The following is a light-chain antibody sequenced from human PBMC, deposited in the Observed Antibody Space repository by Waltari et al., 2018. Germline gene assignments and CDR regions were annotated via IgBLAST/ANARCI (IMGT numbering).Light chain of an antibody. Sequence: SVLTQPPSASGTPGQTVTIPCSGSSSNIGGNFVYWYQQLPGMAPQLLSSKNNPRPSGVPARFPGSKSGTSASLAISGLRSDDEAEYYCAAWDDNLTGPLFGGGTKVTVL. CDR2: KNN. V-gene: IGLV1-47*01. CDR1: SSNIGGNF. CDR3: AAWDDNLTGPL. J-gene: IGLJ3*02.